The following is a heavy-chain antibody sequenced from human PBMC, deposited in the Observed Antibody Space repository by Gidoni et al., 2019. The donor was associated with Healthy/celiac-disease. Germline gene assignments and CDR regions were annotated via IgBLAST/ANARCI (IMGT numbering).Heavy chain of an antibody. J-gene: IGHJ6*02. D-gene: IGHD3-3*01. Sequence: EVQLVESGGGLVKPGGSLRLSCAASGFTFSNAWMSWVRQAPGKGLEWVGRIKSKTDGGTTDYAAPVKGRFTISREDSKNTLYLQMNSLKTEDTAVYYCTTALNRVIFGVVSYYYYGMDVWGQGTTVTVSS. V-gene: IGHV3-15*01. CDR3: TTALNRVIFGVVSYYYYGMDV. CDR1: GFTFSNAW. CDR2: IKSKTDGGTT.